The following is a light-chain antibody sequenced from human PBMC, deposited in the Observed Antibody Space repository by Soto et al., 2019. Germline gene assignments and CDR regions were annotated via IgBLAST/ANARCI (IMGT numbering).Light chain of an antibody. CDR2: DTS. CDR3: QQCGTSQIM. Sequence: DIVLPQSPGTLSLSPGERATLSCRARQSLTNSFIAWYQQKPGQAPRLLIYDTSSRASGIPYRFSGSGSGTDFTLTISRLEPEDFAIFFCQQCGTSQIMFGQGTRLEIK. V-gene: IGKV3-20*01. CDR1: QSLTNSF. J-gene: IGKJ5*01.